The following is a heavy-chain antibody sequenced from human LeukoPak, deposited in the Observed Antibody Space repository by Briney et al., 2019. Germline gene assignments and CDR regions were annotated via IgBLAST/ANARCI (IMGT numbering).Heavy chain of an antibody. V-gene: IGHV4-59*01. CDR1: GGSISSYY. J-gene: IGHJ4*02. CDR2: IYYSGST. Sequence: SETLSLTCTVSGGSISSYYWNWIRQPPGKGLEWIGYIYYSGSTNYNTSLKSRLTISVDTSKNQFSLKLSSLTAADTAVYYCARYVWGSYPTFEDYWGQGTLVTVSS. D-gene: IGHD3-16*02. CDR3: ARYVWGSYPTFEDY.